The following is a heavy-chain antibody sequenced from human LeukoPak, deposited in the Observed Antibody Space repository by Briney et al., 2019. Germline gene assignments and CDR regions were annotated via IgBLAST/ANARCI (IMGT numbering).Heavy chain of an antibody. D-gene: IGHD2-15*01. CDR1: GGSISSSSYY. V-gene: IGHV4-39*01. J-gene: IGHJ4*02. CDR2: IYYSGST. CDR3: ARRGMSEAGFDY. Sequence: SETLSLTCTVSGGSISSSSYYWGWIRQPPGKGLEWIGSIYYSGSTYYNPSLKSRVTISVDTSKNQFSLKLSSVTAADTAVYYCARRGMSEAGFDYWGQGTLVTVSS.